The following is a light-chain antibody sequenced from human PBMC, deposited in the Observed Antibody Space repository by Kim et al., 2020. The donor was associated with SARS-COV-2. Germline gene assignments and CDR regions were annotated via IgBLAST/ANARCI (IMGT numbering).Light chain of an antibody. CDR3: QQRSNWPLT. CDR1: QSVSSY. Sequence: SLSPGERATLSYRASQSVSSYLAWYQQKPGQAPRLLIYDASNRATGIPARFSGSGSGTDFTLTISSLEPEDFAVYYCQQRSNWPLTFGGGTKVEI. CDR2: DAS. J-gene: IGKJ4*01. V-gene: IGKV3-11*01.